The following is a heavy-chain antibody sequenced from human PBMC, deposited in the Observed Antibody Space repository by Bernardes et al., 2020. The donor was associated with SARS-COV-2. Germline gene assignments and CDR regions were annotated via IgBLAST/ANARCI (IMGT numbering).Heavy chain of an antibody. D-gene: IGHD3-3*01. J-gene: IGHJ6*02. Sequence: SETLSLTCTVSGGSISSSSYYWGWIRQPPGKGLEWLGCVHFTGNTKYNPSLKSRVTISVDTSKNLLSLKLSSVTAADTAVYYCARGLIPRITIFGVVIRDPARSFGMDVWGQGTTVTVSS. V-gene: IGHV4-61*05. CDR1: GGSISSSSYY. CDR2: VHFTGNT. CDR3: ARGLIPRITIFGVVIRDPARSFGMDV.